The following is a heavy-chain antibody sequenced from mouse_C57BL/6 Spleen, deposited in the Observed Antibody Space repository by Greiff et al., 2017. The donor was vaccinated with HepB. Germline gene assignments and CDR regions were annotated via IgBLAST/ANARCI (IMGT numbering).Heavy chain of an antibody. Sequence: QVQLQQSGPGLVQPGASVKISCKTSGYSFSSSWMNWVKQRPGKSLEWIGRIYHGDGDTNDNGKFKGKATLTADKSSSTSYMQLSSLTSEDSAVYFCAINYVISYHVDYWCDVTTLSISS. CDR3: AINYVISYHVDY. J-gene: IGHJ2*01. V-gene: IGHV1-82*01. CDR2: IYHGDGDT. CDR1: GYSFSSSW. D-gene: IGHD1-1*01.